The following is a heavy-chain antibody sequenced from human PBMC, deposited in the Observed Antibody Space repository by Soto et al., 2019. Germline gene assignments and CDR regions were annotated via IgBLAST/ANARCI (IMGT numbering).Heavy chain of an antibody. CDR3: ARGPTGWYGYDY. Sequence: EVHLVESGGGLVQPGGSLRLSCAASGFTFSSSWMHWVRQAPGKGLVWVSRINGDESRTNYADSVKCRFTISRDNAKNTLYLEMNSLRAEDTALYYCARGPTGWYGYDYWGQGTLVTVSS. CDR2: INGDESRT. CDR1: GFTFSSSW. V-gene: IGHV3-74*01. D-gene: IGHD5-18*01. J-gene: IGHJ4*02.